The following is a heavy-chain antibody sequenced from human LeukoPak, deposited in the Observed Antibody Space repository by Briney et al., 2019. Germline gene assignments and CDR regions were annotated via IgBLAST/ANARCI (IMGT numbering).Heavy chain of an antibody. CDR2: GFYSWSA. D-gene: IGHD4-17*01. J-gene: IGHJ4*02. CDR1: GGSISGSSYY. V-gene: IGHV4-39*01. CDR3: ARLRGAMTPVTSDFDY. Sequence: KTSETLSLPCTVSGGSISGSSYYWAWIRQPPGKGLEWIGSGFYSWSAYYNPSLKSRVTISVDTSKNQFSLNLSSLTAADTAVYYCARLRGAMTPVTSDFDYWGQGTLVTVSS.